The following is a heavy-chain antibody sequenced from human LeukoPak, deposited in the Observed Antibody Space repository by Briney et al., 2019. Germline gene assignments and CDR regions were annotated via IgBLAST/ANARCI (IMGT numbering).Heavy chain of an antibody. J-gene: IGHJ6*03. V-gene: IGHV1-2*02. Sequence: AASVKVSCKASGYTFTGYYMHWVRQAPGQGLEWMGWINPNSGGTNYAQKFQGRVTMTRDTSISTAYMELSRLRSDDTAVYYCARVGVNYYGSGSYYTPRYYYYYMDVWGKGTTVTVSS. CDR1: GYTFTGYY. CDR3: ARVGVNYYGSGSYYTPRYYYYYMDV. CDR2: INPNSGGT. D-gene: IGHD3-10*01.